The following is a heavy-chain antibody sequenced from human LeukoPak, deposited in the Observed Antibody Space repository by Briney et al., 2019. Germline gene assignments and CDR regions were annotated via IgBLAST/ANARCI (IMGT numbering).Heavy chain of an antibody. Sequence: SETLSLTCTVSGDSINNYYWSWIRQPAVKGLEWIGRINASGRTNYNSALKSRVTISIDTSRNQFSLKVKSVTAADTAVYYCAREHGDFDYWGQGTLVTVSS. V-gene: IGHV4-4*07. J-gene: IGHJ4*02. D-gene: IGHD2-21*01. CDR3: AREHGDFDY. CDR2: INASGRT. CDR1: GDSINNYY.